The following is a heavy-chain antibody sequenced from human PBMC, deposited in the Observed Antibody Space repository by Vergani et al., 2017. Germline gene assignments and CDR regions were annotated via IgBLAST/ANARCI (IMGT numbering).Heavy chain of an antibody. J-gene: IGHJ6*02. CDR2: IIPIFGTA. Sequence: QVQLVQSGAEVKKPGSSVKVSCKASGGTFSSYAISWVRQAPGQGLEWMGRIIPIFGTANYAQKFQGRVTITADESTSTAYMELSSLRSEDTAVYYCARRGAGAAGTYYCYYGMDVWGQGTTVTVSS. D-gene: IGHD6-13*01. V-gene: IGHV1-69*15. CDR3: ARRGAGAAGTYYCYYGMDV. CDR1: GGTFSSYA.